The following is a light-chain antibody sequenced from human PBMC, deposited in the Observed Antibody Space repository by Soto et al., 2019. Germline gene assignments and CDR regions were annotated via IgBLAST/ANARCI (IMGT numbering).Light chain of an antibody. CDR3: QQRSNWPPLT. Sequence: EIVLTQSPATLSLSPGERATLSCRASQSVSSYLAWYQQKPGQAPRLLVYDASNRATRIPARFSGSGSGKDFTLTISSLEPEDFAVYYCQQRSNWPPLTFGGGTKVEIK. CDR1: QSVSSY. CDR2: DAS. V-gene: IGKV3-11*01. J-gene: IGKJ4*01.